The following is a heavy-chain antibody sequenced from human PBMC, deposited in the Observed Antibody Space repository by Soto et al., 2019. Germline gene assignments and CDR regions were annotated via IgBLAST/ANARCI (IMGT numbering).Heavy chain of an antibody. CDR1: GFIFSGYG. CDR2: ISFNGANK. CDR3: AKDYEYCISGDCSSAYYGMDV. J-gene: IGHJ6*02. V-gene: IGHV3-30*18. D-gene: IGHD2-21*02. Sequence: QVQLVESGGGVVQPGTSLRLACATSGFIFSGYGMHWVRQAPGKGLEWVAAISFNGANKYYVDSVKGRFTISRDSSKNSVYLQMDSLEPEDTAVYYCAKDYEYCISGDCSSAYYGMDVWGQGTTVTVSS.